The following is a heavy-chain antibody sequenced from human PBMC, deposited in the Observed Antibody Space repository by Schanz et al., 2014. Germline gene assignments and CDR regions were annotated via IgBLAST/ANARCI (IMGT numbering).Heavy chain of an antibody. CDR2: MWNDGIKT. CDR3: ARDPNTSAWLPYFDT. D-gene: IGHD6-19*01. CDR1: TSLFSRSV. Sequence: DLVESGGGVVQPGRSLTLSCAVSTSLFSRSVIHWVRQAPGKGLEWVAVMWNDGIKTHYADSGKGRFTISRDNSKNTVYLQMNSLRTDDTAMYYCARDPNTSAWLPYFDTWGQGTLVTDSS. V-gene: IGHV3-30*04. J-gene: IGHJ4*02.